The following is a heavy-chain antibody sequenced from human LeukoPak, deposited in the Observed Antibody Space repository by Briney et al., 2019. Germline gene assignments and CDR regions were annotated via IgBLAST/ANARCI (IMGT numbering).Heavy chain of an antibody. Sequence: GGSLRLSCAASGFSFSSHGMSWVHQAPGKGLEWVSGIIGGAGGTYYADSVKGRFTISRDNSKNTLYLQMNSLRAEDTAVYFCAKDQVVPFDYWGQGTLVTVSS. D-gene: IGHD2-2*01. J-gene: IGHJ4*02. V-gene: IGHV3-23*01. CDR1: GFSFSSHG. CDR3: AKDQVVPFDY. CDR2: IIGGAGGT.